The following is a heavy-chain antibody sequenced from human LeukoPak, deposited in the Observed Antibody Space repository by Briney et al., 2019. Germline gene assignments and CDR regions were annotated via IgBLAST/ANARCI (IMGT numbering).Heavy chain of an antibody. J-gene: IGHJ3*02. CDR1: GGSISNYC. Sequence: SETLSLTCTVSGGSISNYCWSWIRQPPGKGLEWIGYIYYSGSTNYNPSLKSRVTISVDTSKNQFSLKLSSVTAADTAVYYCARGYDAFDIWGQGTMVTVSS. CDR3: ARGYDAFDI. V-gene: IGHV4-59*01. CDR2: IYYSGST.